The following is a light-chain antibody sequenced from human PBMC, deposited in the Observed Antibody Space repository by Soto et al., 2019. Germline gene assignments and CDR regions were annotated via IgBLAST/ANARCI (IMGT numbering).Light chain of an antibody. V-gene: IGLV1-44*01. Sequence: QSVLTQPPSASWTPGQRVTISCSGSSSNVGGNPVNWYQHVPTTAPNLLIYTNTQRPSGVPDRFSGSKSGTSASLAISGLQSEDEADYYCASWDDSLNGPVFGAGTKVTVL. J-gene: IGLJ1*01. CDR3: ASWDDSLNGPV. CDR1: SSNVGGNP. CDR2: TNT.